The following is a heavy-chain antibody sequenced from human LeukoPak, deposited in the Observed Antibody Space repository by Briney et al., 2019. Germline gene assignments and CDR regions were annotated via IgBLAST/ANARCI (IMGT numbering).Heavy chain of an antibody. V-gene: IGHV3-9*03. CDR3: ARSSSSLNHDAFDI. J-gene: IGHJ3*02. D-gene: IGHD6-13*01. CDR2: ISWNSGSI. CDR1: GFTFDDYA. Sequence: QPGGSLRLSCAASGFTFDDYAMHWVRQAPGKGLEWVSGISWNSGSIGYADSVKGRFTISKDNAKNSLYLQMNSLRAEDMALYYCARSSSSLNHDAFDIWGQGTMVTVSS.